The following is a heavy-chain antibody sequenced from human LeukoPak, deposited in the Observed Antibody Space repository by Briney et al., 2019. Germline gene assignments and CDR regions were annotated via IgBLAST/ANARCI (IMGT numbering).Heavy chain of an antibody. J-gene: IGHJ4*02. CDR3: ARPRCSGIYQHFDY. D-gene: IGHD3-10*02. V-gene: IGHV3-48*03. Sequence: GGSLRLSCAASGFMFSSYEMNWVRQAPGKGLEWVSYISSSGSTRYYADSVKGRFTISRDNAKNSLYLQMNSLRAEDTAVYYCARPRCSGIYQHFDYWGQGTLVTVSS. CDR1: GFMFSSYE. CDR2: ISSSGSTR.